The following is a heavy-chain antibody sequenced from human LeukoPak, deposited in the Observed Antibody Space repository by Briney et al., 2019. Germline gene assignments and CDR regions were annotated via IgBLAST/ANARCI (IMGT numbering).Heavy chain of an antibody. Sequence: GSSVTVSCTASGGTFSSYAISWVRQAPGQGLEWMGGIIPIFGTANYAQKFQGRVTITADESTSTAYMELSSLRSEDTAVYYCARDPDSSGYYRSSYYYYGMDVWGQETTVTVSS. CDR1: GGTFSSYA. V-gene: IGHV1-69*01. CDR2: IIPIFGTA. J-gene: IGHJ6*02. CDR3: ARDPDSSGYYRSSYYYYGMDV. D-gene: IGHD3-22*01.